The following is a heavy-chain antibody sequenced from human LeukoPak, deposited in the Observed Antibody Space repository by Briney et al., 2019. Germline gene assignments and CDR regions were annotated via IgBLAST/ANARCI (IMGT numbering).Heavy chain of an antibody. CDR1: GYTFTSYY. Sequence: SVKVSCKASGYTFTSYYMHWVRQAPGQGLEWMGGIIPIFGTANYAQKFQGRVTITADESTSTAYMELSSLRSEDTAVYYCASMYSSGWSDFDYWGQGTLVTVSS. D-gene: IGHD6-19*01. V-gene: IGHV1-69*13. CDR3: ASMYSSGWSDFDY. CDR2: IIPIFGTA. J-gene: IGHJ4*02.